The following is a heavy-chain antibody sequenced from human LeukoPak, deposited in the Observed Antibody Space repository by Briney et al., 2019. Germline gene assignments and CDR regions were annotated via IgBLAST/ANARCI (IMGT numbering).Heavy chain of an antibody. J-gene: IGHJ4*02. V-gene: IGHV3-48*03. CDR1: GFTFSKFW. Sequence: GGSLRLSCAASGFTFSKFWMSWVRQAPGKGLEWISYISSSGTTIYYADSVKGRFTISRDNAKNSLFLQMNSLRAEDTAVYYCARRYCSSTSCTLDYWGQGTLVTVSS. CDR2: ISSSGTTI. D-gene: IGHD2-2*01. CDR3: ARRYCSSTSCTLDY.